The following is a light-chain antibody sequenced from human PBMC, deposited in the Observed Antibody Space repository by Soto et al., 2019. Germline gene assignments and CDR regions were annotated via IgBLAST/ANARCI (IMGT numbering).Light chain of an antibody. CDR2: DAS. Sequence: EIVLTQSPATLSLSPGERATLSCRASQSVSSYLAWYQQKPGQAPRLLIYDASNRATGIPARFSGSGSGTDFTLTISSLELEEFGVYYCQERSNWPPNTFGQGTKLEIK. CDR3: QERSNWPPNT. CDR1: QSVSSY. V-gene: IGKV3-11*01. J-gene: IGKJ2*01.